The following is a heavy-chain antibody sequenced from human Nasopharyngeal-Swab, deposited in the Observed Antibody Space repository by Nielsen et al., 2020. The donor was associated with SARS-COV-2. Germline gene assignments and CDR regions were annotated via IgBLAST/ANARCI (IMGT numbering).Heavy chain of an antibody. J-gene: IGHJ6*02. CDR3: VRPEGVATSFKYYFQYGMDV. CDR1: LYSFTGYW. Sequence: QVSCKDSLYSFTGYWISCVRQMPEKGLEWVGLIYRRDSDTRSSPSFQGQVTISPDKSISTAYLQWSSLKASDTAMYYCVRPEGVATSFKYYFQYGMDVWGQGTMVTVPS. D-gene: IGHD5-12*01. CDR2: IYRRDSDT. V-gene: IGHV5-51*01.